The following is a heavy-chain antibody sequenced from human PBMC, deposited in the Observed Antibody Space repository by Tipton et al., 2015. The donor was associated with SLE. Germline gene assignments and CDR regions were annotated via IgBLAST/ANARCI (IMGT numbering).Heavy chain of an antibody. CDR1: GASIRSTAYY. CDR3: ASSYSSGWYNFDY. CDR2: IYSDGIT. D-gene: IGHD6-19*01. V-gene: IGHV4-31*02. J-gene: IGHJ4*01. Sequence: LRLSCTVSGASIRSTAYYWNWIRQHPGKGLEWIGYIYSDGITYYNPSLKSRVTVSLDTSKNQFSLKVSSVTAADTAVYYCASSYSSGWYNFDYWGHGTLVTVSS.